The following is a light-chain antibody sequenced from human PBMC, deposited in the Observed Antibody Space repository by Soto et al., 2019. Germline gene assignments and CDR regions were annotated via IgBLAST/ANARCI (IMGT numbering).Light chain of an antibody. J-gene: IGKJ2*01. CDR3: QQSYSTLGT. Sequence: IQMTQSPSSLSASVGDRVIITCRSDHSINNYLNWYQQRPGKVPKLLIYAASTLQSGVPSRFSGSGSGRVFTLTINSLQPEDFPTYYCQQSYSTLGTFGRGTRVEI. CDR1: HSINNY. V-gene: IGKV1-39*01. CDR2: AAS.